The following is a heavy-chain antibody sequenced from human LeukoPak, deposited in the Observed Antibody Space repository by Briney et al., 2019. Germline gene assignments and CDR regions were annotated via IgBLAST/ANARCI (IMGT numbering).Heavy chain of an antibody. D-gene: IGHD6-19*01. CDR2: ISGSGGST. CDR1: GFTFSSYA. CDR3: ANIDFVSSGFYFDY. Sequence: QPGGSLRLSCAASGFTFSSYAMSWARQAPGKGLEWVSAISGSGGSTYYAGSVKGRFTISRDNSKNTLYLQMNCLRAEDTAVYYCANIDFVSSGFYFDYWGQGTLVTVSS. J-gene: IGHJ4*02. V-gene: IGHV3-23*01.